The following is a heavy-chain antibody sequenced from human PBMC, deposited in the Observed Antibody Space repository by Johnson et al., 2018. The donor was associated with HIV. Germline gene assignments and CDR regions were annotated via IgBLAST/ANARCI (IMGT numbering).Heavy chain of an antibody. J-gene: IGHJ3*01. Sequence: VQLVESGGGVVQPGRSLRLSCTASGFDFSSSWMHWVRQAPGKGLVWVSGITDRSDTTYYADSVRGRFTISRDNSKNTLYLQMNSLRAEETAVYYCARESANSGRYSGAFDVWGQGTMVIVSS. V-gene: IGHV3-23*04. CDR1: GFDFSSSW. CDR2: ITDRSDTT. CDR3: ARESANSGRYSGAFDV. D-gene: IGHD1-26*01.